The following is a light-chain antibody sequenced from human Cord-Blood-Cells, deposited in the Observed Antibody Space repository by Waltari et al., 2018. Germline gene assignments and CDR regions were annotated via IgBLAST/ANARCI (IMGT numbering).Light chain of an antibody. CDR3: QQYYSYPT. Sequence: AIRMTQSPSSLSASTGDRVTITCRASQGISSYLAWYQQKPGKAPKLLIYAASTLQSGVPSRFSGSESGTDFTLTISCLQSEDFATYYCQQYYSYPTFGQGTRLEIK. V-gene: IGKV1-8*01. CDR1: QGISSY. J-gene: IGKJ5*01. CDR2: AAS.